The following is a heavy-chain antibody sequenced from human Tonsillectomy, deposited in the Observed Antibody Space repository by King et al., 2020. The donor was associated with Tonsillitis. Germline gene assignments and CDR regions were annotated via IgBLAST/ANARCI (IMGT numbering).Heavy chain of an antibody. D-gene: IGHD1-26*01. V-gene: IGHV4-59*08. CDR1: GGFNSSYY. CDR2: IYYIGST. J-gene: IGHJ4*02. Sequence: VQLQESGPGLVKPSETLSLTCTVSGGFNSSYYWTWIREPPGKGLEWLGDIYYIGSTNCNPSLKSRVTISVDTSKNQFSLKLSSVTAADTAVYYCASQGAGSFDYWGQGTLVTVSS. CDR3: ASQGAGSFDY.